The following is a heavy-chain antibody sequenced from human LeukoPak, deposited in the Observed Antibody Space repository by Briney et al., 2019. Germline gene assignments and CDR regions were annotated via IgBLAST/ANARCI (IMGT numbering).Heavy chain of an antibody. V-gene: IGHV4-38-2*01. J-gene: IGHJ5*02. D-gene: IGHD3-10*01. CDR2: IYHSGST. CDR1: GYSISSGYY. Sequence: SETLSLTCAVSGYSISSGYYWGWIRQPPGKGLEWIGSIYHSGSTYYNPSLKSRVTISVDTSKNQSSLKLSSVTAADTAVYYCARQLVWFGDRGNWFDPWGQGTLVTVSS. CDR3: ARQLVWFGDRGNWFDP.